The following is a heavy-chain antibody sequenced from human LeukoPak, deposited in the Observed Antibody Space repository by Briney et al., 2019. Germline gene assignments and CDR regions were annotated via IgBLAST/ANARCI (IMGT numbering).Heavy chain of an antibody. J-gene: IGHJ4*02. V-gene: IGHV4-39*01. CDR3: AGRGGGSWYYFDY. Sequence: SETLSLTCTVSGGSISSSSSYWDWIRQPPGKGLGWIGNIYYSGSTNYNASLKGRVTISVDTSKNQFSLKLSSVTAADTALYYCAGRGGGSWYYFDYWGQGTLVTVSS. D-gene: IGHD2-15*01. CDR1: GGSISSSSSY. CDR2: IYYSGST.